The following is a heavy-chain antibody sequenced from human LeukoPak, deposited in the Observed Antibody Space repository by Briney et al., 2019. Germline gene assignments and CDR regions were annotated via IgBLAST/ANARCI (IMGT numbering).Heavy chain of an antibody. D-gene: IGHD3-22*01. CDR2: IYDSGSI. V-gene: IGHV4-59*12. CDR3: ASSPPNYYDSSGYYYP. CDR1: GGSISSYY. J-gene: IGHJ5*02. Sequence: SETLSLTCTVSGGSISSYYWSWIRQPPGKGLEWIGYIYDSGSINYNPSLKSRVTISVDTSKNQFSLKLSSVTAADTAVYYCASSPPNYYDSSGYYYPWGQGTLVTVSS.